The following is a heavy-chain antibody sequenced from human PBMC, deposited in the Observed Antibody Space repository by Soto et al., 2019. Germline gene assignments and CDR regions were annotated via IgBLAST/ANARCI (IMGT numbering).Heavy chain of an antibody. CDR1: GYTFSDYY. D-gene: IGHD1-26*01. Sequence: ASVKVSCKASGYTFSDYYIHWVRQAPGQGLEWMGWINPNHGGTNYAQRFQGWVTMTRDTSITTAYMELTSLKSDDTAMYYCARHLVGATRGNFDYWGQGTLVTVSS. CDR3: ARHLVGATRGNFDY. CDR2: INPNHGGT. J-gene: IGHJ4*02. V-gene: IGHV1-2*04.